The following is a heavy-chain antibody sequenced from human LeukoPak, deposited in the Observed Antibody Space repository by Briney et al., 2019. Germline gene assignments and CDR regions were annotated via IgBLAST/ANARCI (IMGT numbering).Heavy chain of an antibody. Sequence: GGSLRLSCAASGFTFSSYSMNWVRQAPGKGLEWVSSISSSSSYIYYADSVKGRFTISRDNAKNSLYLQMDSLRAEDTAVYYCAEGGSDWPHRYFDLWGRGTVVAVSS. V-gene: IGHV3-21*01. J-gene: IGHJ2*01. CDR2: ISSSSSYI. D-gene: IGHD6-19*01. CDR1: GFTFSSYS. CDR3: AEGGSDWPHRYFDL.